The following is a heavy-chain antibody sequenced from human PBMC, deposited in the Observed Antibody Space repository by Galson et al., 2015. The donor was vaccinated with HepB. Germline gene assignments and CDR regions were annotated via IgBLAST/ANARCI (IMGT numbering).Heavy chain of an antibody. CDR3: AREFPTGYYNPNWYFDL. CDR2: ISYDGSNK. Sequence: SLRLSCAASGFTFSSYAMHWVRQAPGKGLEWVAVISYDGSNKYYADSVKGRFTISRDNSKNTLYLQMNSLRAEDTAVYYCAREFPTGYYNPNWYFDLWGRGTLVTVSS. V-gene: IGHV3-30*04. J-gene: IGHJ2*01. CDR1: GFTFSSYA. D-gene: IGHD3-9*01.